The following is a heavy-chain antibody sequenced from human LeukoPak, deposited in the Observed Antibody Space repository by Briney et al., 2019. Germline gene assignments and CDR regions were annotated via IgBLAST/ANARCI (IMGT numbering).Heavy chain of an antibody. CDR1: GYSFTGYF. J-gene: IGHJ4*02. D-gene: IGHD3-16*01. CDR2: INPNNGLT. Sequence: ASVKVSCKASGYSFTGYFLHWVRQAPGQGLEWMGWINPNNGLTNYTQKFKGRVTMTRDTSSATGYMELNRLTSDDTAVFYCARAWGSQYYFDHWGQGTLVTVSS. CDR3: ARAWGSQYYFDH. V-gene: IGHV1-2*02.